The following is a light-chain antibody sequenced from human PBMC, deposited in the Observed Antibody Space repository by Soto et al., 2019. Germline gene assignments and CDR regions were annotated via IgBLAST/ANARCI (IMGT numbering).Light chain of an antibody. CDR3: LQDHGDSWT. CDR2: AAS. V-gene: IGKV1-12*01. CDR1: QAIDSW. Sequence: DIQMIQSPSSVSASVDDSVTIPFRARQAIDSWLAWYQQKPGEAPTLLIYAASNLQSGVPSRFRGSRAGTEFTLTVSSLQPEDFATYYCLQDHGDSWTFGQGTKVDIK. J-gene: IGKJ1*01.